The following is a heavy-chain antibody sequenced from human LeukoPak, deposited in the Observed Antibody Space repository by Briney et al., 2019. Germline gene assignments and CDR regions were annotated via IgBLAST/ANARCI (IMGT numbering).Heavy chain of an antibody. CDR2: INHSGST. V-gene: IGHV4-34*01. D-gene: IGHD5-12*01. Sequence: SETLSLTCAVYGGSFSGYYWSWIRQPPGKGLEWIGEINHSGSTNYNPSLKSRVTISVDTSKNQFSLKLSSVTAADTAAYYCARGLRQRWLLYYYGMDVWGQGTTVTVSS. CDR1: GGSFSGYY. J-gene: IGHJ6*02. CDR3: ARGLRQRWLLYYYGMDV.